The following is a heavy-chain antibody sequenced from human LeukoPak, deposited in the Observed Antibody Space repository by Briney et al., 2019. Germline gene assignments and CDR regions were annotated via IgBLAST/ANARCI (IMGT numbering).Heavy chain of an antibody. V-gene: IGHV3-9*01. Sequence: GGSLRLSCAASGFTFDDYAMHWVRQAPGKGLEWVSGISWNSGSIGYADSVKGRLTISRDNAKNSLYLQMNSLRAEDTALYYCAKDRLFYSSGWKGAFDIWGQGTMVTVSS. D-gene: IGHD6-19*01. CDR3: AKDRLFYSSGWKGAFDI. CDR1: GFTFDDYA. CDR2: ISWNSGSI. J-gene: IGHJ3*02.